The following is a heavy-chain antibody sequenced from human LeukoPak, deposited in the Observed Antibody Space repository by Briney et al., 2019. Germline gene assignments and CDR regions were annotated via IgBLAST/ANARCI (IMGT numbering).Heavy chain of an antibody. Sequence: PSETLSLTCTVSGGSISSSSDYWGWIRQPPGKGLEWIAWISYTGSTSYNPSLKSRVTISVDTSKNQFSLRLSSVTAADTAVYYCARFSPYYDSNNHYLDYWGQGTLVTVSS. CDR3: ARFSPYYDSNNHYLDY. CDR2: ISYTGST. J-gene: IGHJ4*02. CDR1: GGSISSSSDY. V-gene: IGHV4-61*05. D-gene: IGHD3-22*01.